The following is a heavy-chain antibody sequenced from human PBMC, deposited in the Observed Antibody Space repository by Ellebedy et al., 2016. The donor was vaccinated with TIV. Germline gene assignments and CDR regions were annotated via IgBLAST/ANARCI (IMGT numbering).Heavy chain of an antibody. Sequence: PGGSLRLSCAASGFIFGDYAMHWVRQAPGKGLEWVSGISRNSDSIGYADSVKGRFTISIDNAQNSLYLQMNSLRAEDTAFYYCAKDDGTSYPSSLDYWGQGTLVTVSS. CDR1: GFIFGDYA. V-gene: IGHV3-9*01. D-gene: IGHD3-10*01. CDR3: AKDDGTSYPSSLDY. CDR2: ISRNSDSI. J-gene: IGHJ4*02.